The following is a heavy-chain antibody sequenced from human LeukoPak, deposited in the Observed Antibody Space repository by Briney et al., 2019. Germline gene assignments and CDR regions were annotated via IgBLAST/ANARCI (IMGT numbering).Heavy chain of an antibody. J-gene: IGHJ5*02. Sequence: SETLSLTCTVSRGSIRSSYYYWSWIRQPPGKGLEWIGYIYYSGSTNYNPSLKSRVTISVDTSKNQFSLKLSSVTAADTAVYYCARDRSSSHWFDPWGQGTLVTVSS. V-gene: IGHV4-61*01. D-gene: IGHD6-6*01. CDR3: ARDRSSSHWFDP. CDR1: RGSIRSSYYY. CDR2: IYYSGST.